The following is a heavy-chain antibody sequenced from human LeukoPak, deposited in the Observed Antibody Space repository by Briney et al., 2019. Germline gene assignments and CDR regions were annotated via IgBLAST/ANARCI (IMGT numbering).Heavy chain of an antibody. D-gene: IGHD6-6*01. Sequence: SETLSLTCAVYGGSFSGYYWSWIRQPPGKGLEWIGEINHGGSTNYNPSLKSRVTISVDTSKNQFSLKLSSVTAADTAVYYCASSAGVRAARKTYYFDYWGQGTLVTVSS. CDR2: INHGGST. J-gene: IGHJ4*02. V-gene: IGHV4-34*01. CDR3: ASSAGVRAARKTYYFDY. CDR1: GGSFSGYY.